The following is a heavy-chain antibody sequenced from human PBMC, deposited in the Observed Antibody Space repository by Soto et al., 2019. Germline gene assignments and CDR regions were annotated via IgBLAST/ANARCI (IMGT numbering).Heavy chain of an antibody. Sequence: PGGSLRLSCEASAFTFNNYAMSWVRHAPGKGLEWVSGIGGSGRTTYYADSEKGRFTISRDNSKNTRFLQMNSLRAEDTAVYYWEKSRYSDSSGDFYDYWGQGTLVTVSS. D-gene: IGHD3-22*01. V-gene: IGHV3-23*01. J-gene: IGHJ4*02. CDR1: AFTFNNYA. CDR2: IGGSGRTT. CDR3: EKSRYSDSSGDFYDY.